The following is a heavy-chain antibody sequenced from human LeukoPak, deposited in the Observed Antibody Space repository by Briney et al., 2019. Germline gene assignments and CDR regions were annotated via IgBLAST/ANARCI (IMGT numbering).Heavy chain of an antibody. J-gene: IGHJ4*02. CDR2: VSAYADNT. Sequence: ASVKVSCKTSGYTFTNYGITWVRQAPGQGLEWMGWVSAYADNTNYVQKIQGRVTMTTDTSTSTAYMEVRSLRSDDTGVYYCARDCIGCHGFDYWGQGTLVTVSS. D-gene: IGHD2-15*01. V-gene: IGHV1-18*01. CDR1: GYTFTNYG. CDR3: ARDCIGCHGFDY.